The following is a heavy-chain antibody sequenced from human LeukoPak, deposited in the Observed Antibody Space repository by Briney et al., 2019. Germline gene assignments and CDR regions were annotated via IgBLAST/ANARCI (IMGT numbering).Heavy chain of an antibody. V-gene: IGHV1-18*01. CDR3: ARDVCGGDCYSPRYFQH. D-gene: IGHD2-21*02. CDR2: ISGYNGNT. CDR1: GYTFISYG. Sequence: ASVKVSCKASGYTFISYGISWVRQAPGQGLEWMGWISGYNGNTNYAQNLQGRVTMTTDTSTSTAYMELRSLRSDDTAVYYCARDVCGGDCYSPRYFQHWGQGTLVTVSS. J-gene: IGHJ1*01.